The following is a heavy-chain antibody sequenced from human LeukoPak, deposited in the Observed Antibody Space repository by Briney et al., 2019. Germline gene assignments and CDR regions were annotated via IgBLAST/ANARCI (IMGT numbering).Heavy chain of an antibody. J-gene: IGHJ3*02. V-gene: IGHV3-21*01. CDR1: GFTFPTYR. D-gene: IGHD3-22*01. CDR2: ISSISSYT. CDR3: ARREEFYDSDGYFEGDGFDI. Sequence: GVALRLSCAASGFTFPTYRMEGVRQAPARGLEWVSCISSISSYTYYADPVKGRFTISRDNAKNSLYLQMKSLGAEDTAVDYCARREEFYDSDGYFEGDGFDIWGQGTMVTVSS.